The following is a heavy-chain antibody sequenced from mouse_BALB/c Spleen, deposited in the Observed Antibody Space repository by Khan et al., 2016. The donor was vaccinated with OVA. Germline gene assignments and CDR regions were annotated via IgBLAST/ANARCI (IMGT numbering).Heavy chain of an antibody. CDR1: GFTFSTYA. D-gene: IGHD2-1*01. CDR3: ARSPYGNFAY. Sequence: EVELVESGGGLVKPGGSLKLSCAASGFTFSTYAMSWVRQTPEKRLEWVATISSDGDYTYYPDNVTGRFTISRAHAKNPLYLQMRSLRSEDTAMYYCARSPYGNFAYWGQGTLVTVSA. J-gene: IGHJ3*01. V-gene: IGHV5-9-3*01. CDR2: ISSDGDYT.